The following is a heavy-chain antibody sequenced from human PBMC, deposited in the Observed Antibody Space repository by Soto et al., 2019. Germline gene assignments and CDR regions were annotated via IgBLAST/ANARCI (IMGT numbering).Heavy chain of an antibody. CDR1: GFTFDDYA. CDR3: SMVRGGFDY. J-gene: IGHJ4*02. Sequence: EVQLVESGGGLVQPVRSLRLSCAASGFTFDDYAMHWVRQAPGKGLEWVSGISWNSGSIGYADSVKGRFTISRDNAKNSLYLQMNSLRAEDTALYYCSMVRGGFDYWGQGTLVTVSS. D-gene: IGHD3-10*01. CDR2: ISWNSGSI. V-gene: IGHV3-9*01.